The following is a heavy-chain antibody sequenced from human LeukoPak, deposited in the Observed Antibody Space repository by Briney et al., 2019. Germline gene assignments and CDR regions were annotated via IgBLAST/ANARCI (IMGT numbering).Heavy chain of an antibody. J-gene: IGHJ4*02. CDR1: GYTFTSYG. Sequence: ASVKVSCKASGYTFTSYGISWVRQAPGQGLEWMGWISAYNGNTNYAQKLQGRVTMTTDTSTSTAYMELRSLRSDDTAVYYCARDPIGSSGYYYNRLDYWGQGTLVTVSS. CDR3: ARDPIGSSGYYYNRLDY. CDR2: ISAYNGNT. V-gene: IGHV1-18*01. D-gene: IGHD3-22*01.